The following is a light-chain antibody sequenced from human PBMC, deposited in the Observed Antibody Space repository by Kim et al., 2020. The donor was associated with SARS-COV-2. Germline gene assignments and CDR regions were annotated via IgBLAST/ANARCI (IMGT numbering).Light chain of an antibody. Sequence: ASVGDRITITCQATEDIYNPLNWHQQKQGKAPKVLIYDASNLETGVPSRFSGSGSGTDFNLTISSLQPEDIATYYCQQYDNLPLTFGGGTKVDIK. CDR2: DAS. J-gene: IGKJ4*01. V-gene: IGKV1-33*01. CDR1: EDIYNP. CDR3: QQYDNLPLT.